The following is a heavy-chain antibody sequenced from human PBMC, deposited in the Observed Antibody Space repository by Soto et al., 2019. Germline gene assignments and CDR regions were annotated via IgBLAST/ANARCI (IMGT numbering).Heavy chain of an antibody. CDR1: GFIFANYG. D-gene: IGHD1-1*01. CDR3: AKARGANNWANYYGLDV. CDR2: ITYEGSNK. J-gene: IGHJ6*02. V-gene: IGHV3-30*18. Sequence: QEQLVESGGGVVQPGRSLRLSCAASGFIFANYGMHWVRQAPGKGLEWVALITYEGSNKYYADAVKGRFTSSRDNAKNMVSLQMDSLRAEDTAVYYCAKARGANNWANYYGLDVWGQGTKVTVSS.